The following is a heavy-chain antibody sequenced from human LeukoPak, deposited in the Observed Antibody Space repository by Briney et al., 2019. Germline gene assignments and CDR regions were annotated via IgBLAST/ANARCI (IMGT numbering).Heavy chain of an antibody. V-gene: IGHV3-30*01. CDR1: GFTFSSYP. Sequence: PGGSLRLSCAASGFTFSSYPMHWVRQAPGKGLEWVAVVSDDGNKKFDADFVKGRFTTPRDNSKNTLYLQMNSLRGEDTAVYYCARGQLLLEGYFYYLDVWGKGTTVTVSS. CDR3: ARGQLLLEGYFYYLDV. D-gene: IGHD2-2*01. J-gene: IGHJ6*03. CDR2: VSDDGNKK.